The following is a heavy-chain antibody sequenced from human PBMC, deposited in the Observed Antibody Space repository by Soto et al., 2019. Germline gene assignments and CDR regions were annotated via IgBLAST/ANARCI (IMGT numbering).Heavy chain of an antibody. J-gene: IGHJ3*02. CDR2: ISSSSSTI. CDR1: GFTFSSYS. V-gene: IGHV3-48*02. D-gene: IGHD5-18*01. Sequence: GGSLRLSCAASGFTFSSYSMNWVRQAPGKGLEWVSYISSSSSTIYYADSVKGRFTISRDNAKNSLYLQMNSLRDEDTAVYYCARDDGAWIQQSRTHAFDIWGQGTMVNVS. CDR3: ARDDGAWIQQSRTHAFDI.